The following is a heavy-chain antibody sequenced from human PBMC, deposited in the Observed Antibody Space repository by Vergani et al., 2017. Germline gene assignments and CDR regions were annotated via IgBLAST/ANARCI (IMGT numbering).Heavy chain of an antibody. CDR2: IYTSGST. Sequence: QVQLQQWGAGLLKPSETLSLTCAVYGGSFSGYYWSWIRQPPGKGLEWIGRIYTSGSTNYNPSLKSRVTISVDTSKNQFSLKLSSVTAADTAVYYCARDRGRIAAAGSYYFDYWGQGTLVTVSS. V-gene: IGHV4-59*10. J-gene: IGHJ4*02. D-gene: IGHD6-13*01. CDR3: ARDRGRIAAAGSYYFDY. CDR1: GGSFSGYY.